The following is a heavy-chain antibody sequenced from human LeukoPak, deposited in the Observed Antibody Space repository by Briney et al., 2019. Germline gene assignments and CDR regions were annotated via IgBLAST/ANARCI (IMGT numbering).Heavy chain of an antibody. V-gene: IGHV5-51*01. D-gene: IGHD2-15*01. CDR2: IYPGDSDT. CDR3: ARPRRYCSGGSCYSNYFDY. Sequence: GESLKISCEGSGYSFASYWIGWVRQMPGKGLEWMGIIYPGDSDTRYSPSFQGQVTISADKSISTAYLQWSSLKASDTAMYYCARPRRYCSGGSCYSNYFDYWGQGTLVTVSS. CDR1: GYSFASYW. J-gene: IGHJ4*02.